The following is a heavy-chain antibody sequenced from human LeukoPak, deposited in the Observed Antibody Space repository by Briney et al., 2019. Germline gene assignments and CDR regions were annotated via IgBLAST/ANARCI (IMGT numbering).Heavy chain of an antibody. J-gene: IGHJ4*02. CDR2: IYYSGST. D-gene: IGHD6-13*01. Sequence: SETLSLTCTVSGGSISSYYWSWIRQPPGKGLEWIGYIYYSGSTNYNPSLKSRVTISVDTSKNQFSLKLSSVTAADTAVYYCARRGSSQNFDYWGQGTLVTVSS. CDR3: ARRGSSQNFDY. CDR1: GGSISSYY. V-gene: IGHV4-59*08.